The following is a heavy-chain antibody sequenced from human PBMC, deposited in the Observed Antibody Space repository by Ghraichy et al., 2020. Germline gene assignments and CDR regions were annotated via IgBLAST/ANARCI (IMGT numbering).Heavy chain of an antibody. CDR1: GFSFDYYW. Sequence: GESLNISCVGSGFSFDYYWMSWVRQAPGKGLEWVANIKEDGSEKYHVDSVGGRFTISRDNAENSLYLEMSSLRPEDTAVYYCARELVRFTMDVWGQGTTVTVSS. CDR2: IKEDGSEK. D-gene: IGHD3-3*01. V-gene: IGHV3-7*01. CDR3: ARELVRFTMDV. J-gene: IGHJ6*02.